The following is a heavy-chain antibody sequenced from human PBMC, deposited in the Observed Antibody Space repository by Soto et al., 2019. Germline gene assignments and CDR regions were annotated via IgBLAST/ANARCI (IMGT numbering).Heavy chain of an antibody. Sequence: PGGSLRLSCAASGFPFRSYWMQWVRQAPGKGLVWVSWINSDGSSTSYADSVKGRFTISRDNAKNTLYLQMNSLRAEDTAVYYCAKRKYCPSTTCFDYWGQGTQVTVSS. J-gene: IGHJ4*02. CDR3: AKRKYCPSTTCFDY. CDR2: INSDGSST. CDR1: GFPFRSYW. V-gene: IGHV3-74*01. D-gene: IGHD2-2*01.